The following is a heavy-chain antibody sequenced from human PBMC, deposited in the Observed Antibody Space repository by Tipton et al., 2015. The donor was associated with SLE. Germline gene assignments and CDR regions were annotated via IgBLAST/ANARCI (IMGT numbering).Heavy chain of an antibody. CDR1: GGSFSGYY. J-gene: IGHJ4*02. D-gene: IGHD6-13*01. Sequence: LRLSCAVYGGSFSGYYWSWIRQPPGKGLEWIGEINHSGSTNYNPSLKSRVTMSVDTSKNQFSLKLSSVTAADTAVYYCARAPQQLGYFDYWGQGTLVTVSS. CDR3: ARAPQQLGYFDY. CDR2: INHSGST. V-gene: IGHV4-34*01.